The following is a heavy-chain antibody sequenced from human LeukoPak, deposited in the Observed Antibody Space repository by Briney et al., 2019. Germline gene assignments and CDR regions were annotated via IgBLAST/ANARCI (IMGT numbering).Heavy chain of an antibody. D-gene: IGHD2-15*01. CDR2: ISGDGGSS. V-gene: IGHV3-43*02. CDR3: ARDFCSAGSCYPDN. J-gene: IGHJ4*02. CDR1: GFTFDDYA. Sequence: PGGSLRLSCAASGFTFDDYAMHWVRQAPGKGLEWVSLISGDGGSSYFADSVKGRFTISRDNPKNTLYLQMNSLRAEDTAVYYCARDFCSAGSCYPDNWGQGTLVTVSS.